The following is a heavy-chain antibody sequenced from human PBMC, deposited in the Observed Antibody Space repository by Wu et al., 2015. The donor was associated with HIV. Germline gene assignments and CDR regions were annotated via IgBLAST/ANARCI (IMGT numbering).Heavy chain of an antibody. CDR3: ARGGLVGATIDY. V-gene: IGHV1-69*12. CDR1: GGTFTKSA. D-gene: IGHD5-24*01. Sequence: QVQLVQSGAEVKKPGSSVKVSCKASGGTFTKSAISWVRQAPGQGLEWMGVIIPFFGTPNYAQQFQGRVTITADESTSTAYMDLSSLRLEDTAVYYCARGGLVGATIDYWGQGTLVTVSS. J-gene: IGHJ4*02. CDR2: IIPFFGTP.